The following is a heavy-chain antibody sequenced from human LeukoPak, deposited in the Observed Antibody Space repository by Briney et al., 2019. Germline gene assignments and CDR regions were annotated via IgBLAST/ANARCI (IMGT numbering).Heavy chain of an antibody. CDR1: GFTFSSYA. J-gene: IGHJ6*03. V-gene: IGHV3-23*01. D-gene: IGHD6-25*01. CDR2: ISIDGGRT. CDR3: ARKGIGSSRYQNMDV. Sequence: GRSQRLSCAASGFTFSSYAMSWVRQAPGKGPEWVSTISIDGGRTYYADSVKGRFTVSRDTSKNTLYLQVNSLRAEDTAVYYCARKGIGSSRYQNMDVWGKGATVTVSS.